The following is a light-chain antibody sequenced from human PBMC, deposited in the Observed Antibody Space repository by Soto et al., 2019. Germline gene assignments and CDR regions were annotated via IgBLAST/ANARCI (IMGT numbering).Light chain of an antibody. CDR3: QQYGSSPRT. CDR2: GAS. J-gene: IGKJ1*01. Sequence: EIVLTQSPGTLSLSPGERATLSCRASQSVSSSYLAWYQQKPGQAPRLLIYGASSRATGIPDSFSGSGAGKDFPLTISRLEPEDFAVYYCQQYGSSPRTFGQGTKVEIK. V-gene: IGKV3-20*01. CDR1: QSVSSSY.